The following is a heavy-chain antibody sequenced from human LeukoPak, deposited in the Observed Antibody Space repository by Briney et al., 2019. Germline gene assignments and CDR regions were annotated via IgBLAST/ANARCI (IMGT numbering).Heavy chain of an antibody. CDR2: IYYSGST. V-gene: IGHV4-39*01. J-gene: IGHJ4*02. D-gene: IGHD3-16*01. Sequence: SETLSLTCTVSGGSISSSSYYWGWIRQPPGKGLEWIGSIYYSGSTYYNPSLKSRVTISVDTSKNQFSLKLSSVTASDTAVYYLAGHGGGGLRIFYHWGQGTLVTVSS. CDR3: AGHGGGGLRIFYH. CDR1: GGSISSSSYY.